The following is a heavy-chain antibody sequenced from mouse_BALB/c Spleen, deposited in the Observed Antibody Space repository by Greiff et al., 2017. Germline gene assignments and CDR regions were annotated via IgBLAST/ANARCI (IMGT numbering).Heavy chain of an antibody. Sequence: EVMLVESGGGLVKPGGSLKLSCAASGFAFSSYDMSWVRQTPEKRLEWVAYISSGGGSTYYPDTVKGRFTISRDNAKNTLYLQMSSLKSEDTAMYYCARRYGHYAMDYWGQGTSVTVSS. D-gene: IGHD2-10*02. J-gene: IGHJ4*01. CDR3: ARRYGHYAMDY. CDR1: GFAFSSYD. CDR2: ISSGGGST. V-gene: IGHV5-12-1*01.